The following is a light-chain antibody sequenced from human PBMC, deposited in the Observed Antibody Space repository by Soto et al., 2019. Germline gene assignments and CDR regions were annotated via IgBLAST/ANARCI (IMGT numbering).Light chain of an antibody. CDR1: HNVDNW. Sequence: DIEITQSPSSLFASVGDRVTITCRASHNVDNWVAWYQQKPEKAPKSLIYAASSLPSGVPLRFSGSVSGALFTLTISNLQPQDFATYYCQQYVSYPRTFGQGTKVEIK. CDR2: AAS. V-gene: IGKV1D-16*01. J-gene: IGKJ1*01. CDR3: QQYVSYPRT.